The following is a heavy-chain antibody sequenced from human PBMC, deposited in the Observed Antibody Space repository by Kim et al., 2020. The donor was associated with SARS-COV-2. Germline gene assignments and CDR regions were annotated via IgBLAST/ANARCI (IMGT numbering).Heavy chain of an antibody. Sequence: SETLSLTCTVSGGSVSSGSYYWSWIRQPPGKGLEWIGYIYYSGSTNYNPSLKSRVTISVDTSKNQFSLKLSSVTAADTAVYYCARARFGWELLKGWFDPWGQGTLVTVSS. D-gene: IGHD1-26*01. CDR1: GGSVSSGSYY. CDR2: IYYSGST. J-gene: IGHJ5*02. CDR3: ARARFGWELLKGWFDP. V-gene: IGHV4-61*01.